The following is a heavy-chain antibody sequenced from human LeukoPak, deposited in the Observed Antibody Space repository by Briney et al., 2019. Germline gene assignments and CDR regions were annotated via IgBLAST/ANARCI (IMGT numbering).Heavy chain of an antibody. CDR1: GFTFSNYG. D-gene: IGHD4/OR15-4a*01. CDR2: ITGSGGST. V-gene: IGHV3-23*01. CDR3: ARRAGAYSHPYDY. Sequence: GGSLRLSCAASGFTFSNYGLSWVRQAPGKGLEWVSGITGSGGSTYYADSVKGRFTISRDNSKNTLYLQMNSLRAEDTAVYYCARRAGAYSHPYDYWGQGTLVTVSS. J-gene: IGHJ4*02.